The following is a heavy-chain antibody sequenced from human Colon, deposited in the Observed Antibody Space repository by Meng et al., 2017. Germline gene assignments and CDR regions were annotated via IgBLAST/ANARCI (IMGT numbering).Heavy chain of an antibody. V-gene: IGHV4-4*02. CDR2: ISQSGSS. D-gene: IGHD1-26*01. J-gene: IGHJ1*01. CDR3: AREDGSIGFTPAGQ. CDR1: GGSISSTNW. Sequence: VPLEGSGLGLVKPSGTLSLTCGVSGGSISSTNWWSWIRQPPGKGLEWIGEISQSGSSNYNPSLKSRVTMSLDKFKNHFFLNLSSVSAADTAVYYCAREDGSIGFTPAGQWGQGTLVTVSS.